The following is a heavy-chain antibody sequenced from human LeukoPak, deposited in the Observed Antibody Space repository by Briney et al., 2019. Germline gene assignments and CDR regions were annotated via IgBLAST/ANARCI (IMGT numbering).Heavy chain of an antibody. J-gene: IGHJ4*02. Sequence: GGSLRLSCAASGFTFSTYAMHWVRQTPGEGLEWLAVMSYDGTKKYYPESVKGRFTISRDNSKNTLYLQMNSLRTEDTAVYYCARVRGGYYFDYWGQGSLVTVSS. V-gene: IGHV3-30*04. CDR3: ARVRGGYYFDY. D-gene: IGHD3-16*01. CDR1: GFTFSTYA. CDR2: MSYDGTKK.